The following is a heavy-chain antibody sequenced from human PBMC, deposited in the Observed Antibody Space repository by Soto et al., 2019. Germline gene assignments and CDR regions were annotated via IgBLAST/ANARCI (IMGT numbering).Heavy chain of an antibody. CDR3: ARVLRGNYYYYMDV. CDR2: IYYSGST. D-gene: IGHD3-16*01. CDR1: GGSISSYY. Sequence: PSETLSLTCTVSGGSISSYYWSWIRQPPGKGLEWIGYIYYSGSTNYNPSLKSRVTISVDTSKNQFSLKLSSVTAADTAVYYCARVLRGNYYYYMDVWGKGTTVTVSS. V-gene: IGHV4-59*01. J-gene: IGHJ6*03.